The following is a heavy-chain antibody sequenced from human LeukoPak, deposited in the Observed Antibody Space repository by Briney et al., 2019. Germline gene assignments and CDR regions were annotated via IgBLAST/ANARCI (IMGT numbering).Heavy chain of an antibody. Sequence: SETLSLTCTVSGGSISSYYWSWIRQPPGKGLEWIGYIYYSGSTNYNPSLKSRVTISVDTSKNQFSLKLSSVTAADTAVYYCARSLEGQWLLQAYFDYWGQGTLVTVSS. J-gene: IGHJ4*02. CDR3: ARSLEGQWLLQAYFDY. CDR1: GGSISSYY. D-gene: IGHD6-19*01. CDR2: IYYSGST. V-gene: IGHV4-59*01.